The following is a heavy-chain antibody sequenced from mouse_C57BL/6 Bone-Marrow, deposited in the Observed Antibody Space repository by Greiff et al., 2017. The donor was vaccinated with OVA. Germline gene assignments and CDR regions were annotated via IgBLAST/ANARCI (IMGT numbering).Heavy chain of an antibody. Sequence: DVMLVESGEGLVKPGGSLKLSCAASGFTFSSYAMSWVRQTPETRLEWVAYISSGGDYIYYADTVKGRFTISRDNARNTLYLQMSSLKSEDTAMYYCTRDWYCSSYNYAMDYWGQGTSVTVSS. CDR1: GFTFSSYA. CDR2: ISSGGDYI. V-gene: IGHV5-9-1*02. CDR3: TRDWYCSSYNYAMDY. D-gene: IGHD1-1*01. J-gene: IGHJ4*01.